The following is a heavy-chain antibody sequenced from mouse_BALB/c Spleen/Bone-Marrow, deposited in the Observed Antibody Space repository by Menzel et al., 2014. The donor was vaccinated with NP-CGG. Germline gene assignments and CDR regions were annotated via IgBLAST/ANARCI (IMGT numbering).Heavy chain of an antibody. J-gene: IGHJ3*01. CDR1: GFDFSRYW. D-gene: IGHD1-1*01. V-gene: IGHV4-1*02. CDR2: INPDSSTI. Sequence: EVKLVESGGGLVQPGGSLKLSCAASGFDFSRYWMSWVRQAPGKGLEWIGEINPDSSTINYTPSLKDKFIISRDNAKNTLYLQMSNVRSEDTALYYCARLSYYGRFAYWGQGTLVTVSA. CDR3: ARLSYYGRFAY.